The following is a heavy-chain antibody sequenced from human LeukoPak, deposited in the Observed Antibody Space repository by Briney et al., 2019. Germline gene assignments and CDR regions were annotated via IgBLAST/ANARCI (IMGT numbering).Heavy chain of an antibody. V-gene: IGHV4-34*01. CDR2: INHSGST. D-gene: IGHD6-13*01. J-gene: IGHJ4*02. CDR3: ARGRYLTTLGGAAAGFLDY. Sequence: PSETLCLTCTVSGGSISSYYWSWIRQSPGKGLEWIGEINHSGSTNYNAYLKSGVTMSVDTSQKQFSLRLTSVRAADTAVYYCARGRYLTTLGGAAAGFLDYWGQGIVVTVSS. CDR1: GGSISSYY.